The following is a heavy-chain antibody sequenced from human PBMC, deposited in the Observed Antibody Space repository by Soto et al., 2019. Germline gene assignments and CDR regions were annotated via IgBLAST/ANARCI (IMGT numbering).Heavy chain of an antibody. V-gene: IGHV1-69*02. CDR1: GGTFSSYT. Sequence: SVKVSCKASGGTFSSYTISWVRQAPGQGLEWMGRIIPTLGIANYAQKFQGRVTITADKSTSTAYMELSSLRSEDTAVYYCTIMIVVAPRKYYFDYWGQGTLVTVSS. D-gene: IGHD3-22*01. CDR3: TIMIVVAPRKYYFDY. J-gene: IGHJ4*02. CDR2: IIPTLGIA.